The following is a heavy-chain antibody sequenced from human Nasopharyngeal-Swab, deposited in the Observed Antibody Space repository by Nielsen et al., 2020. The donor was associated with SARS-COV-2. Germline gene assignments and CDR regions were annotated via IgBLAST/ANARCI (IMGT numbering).Heavy chain of an antibody. CDR3: AKDVHGDYGGIDY. J-gene: IGHJ4*02. CDR2: ISSNGGST. Sequence: GVLKISCSASGFTFSSYAMHWVRQAPGKGLEYVSAISSNGGSTYYADSVKGRFTISRDNSKNTLYLQMSSLRAEDTAVYYCAKDVHGDYGGIDYWGQGILVTVSS. CDR1: GFTFSSYA. D-gene: IGHD4-17*01. V-gene: IGHV3-64D*09.